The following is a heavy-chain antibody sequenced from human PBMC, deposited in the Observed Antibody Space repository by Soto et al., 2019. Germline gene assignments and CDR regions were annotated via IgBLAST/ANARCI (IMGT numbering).Heavy chain of an antibody. CDR1: GGSISSSSYY. J-gene: IGHJ5*02. D-gene: IGHD5-18*01. CDR3: ARHGMLRRWGYSYVKKSPPGDWFDP. CDR2: IYYSGST. V-gene: IGHV4-39*01. Sequence: QLQLQESGPGLVKPSETLSLTCTVSGGSISSSSYYWGWIRQPPGKGLEWIGSIYYSGSTYYNPSLKSRVTTSVDTSKNQFALKLSSGTAADTAVYYCARHGMLRRWGYSYVKKSPPGDWFDPWGQGTLVTVSS.